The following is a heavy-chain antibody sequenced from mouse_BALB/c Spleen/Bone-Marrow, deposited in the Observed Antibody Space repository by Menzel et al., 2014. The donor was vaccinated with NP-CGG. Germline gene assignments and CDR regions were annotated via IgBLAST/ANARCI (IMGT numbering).Heavy chain of an antibody. Sequence: EVELMESGAELVKPGASVKLSCTGSGFNIKDTFMHWVKQRPEQGLEWIGRIDPANGNTKYDPKFQGKATITADTSSNTAYLHLTSLTSEDTAVYYCTRGEDYWGQGTTLAVSS. CDR1: GFNIKDTF. J-gene: IGHJ2*01. CDR3: TRGEDY. V-gene: IGHV14-3*02. CDR2: IDPANGNT.